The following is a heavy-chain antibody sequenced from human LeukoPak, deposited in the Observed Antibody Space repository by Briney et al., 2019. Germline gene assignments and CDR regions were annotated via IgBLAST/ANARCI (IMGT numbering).Heavy chain of an antibody. Sequence: GGSLRLSCAASGFTFSSYEMNWVRQPPGKGLEWVSYISSSGSTTYYADSVKGRFTISRDNAKNSLYLQMNSLRAEDTAVYYCARESSPEDAFDIWGQGTMVTVSS. D-gene: IGHD1-14*01. CDR2: ISSSGSTT. CDR3: ARESSPEDAFDI. V-gene: IGHV3-48*03. CDR1: GFTFSSYE. J-gene: IGHJ3*02.